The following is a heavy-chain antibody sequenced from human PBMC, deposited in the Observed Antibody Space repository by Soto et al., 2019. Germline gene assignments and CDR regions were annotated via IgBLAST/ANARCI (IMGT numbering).Heavy chain of an antibody. CDR2: IYHSGST. Sequence: QVQLQESGPGLVKPSQTLSLTCTVSGDSISRGGYYWNWLRQHPRKGLEWIGYIYHSGSTIYNPSLESRVTISGDTSKNRLSLELSNVTAADTAVYYCARDGAGAYGLGWFDPWGQGILVTVSS. J-gene: IGHJ5*02. CDR3: ARDGAGAYGLGWFDP. D-gene: IGHD2-21*01. CDR1: GDSISRGGYY. V-gene: IGHV4-31*03.